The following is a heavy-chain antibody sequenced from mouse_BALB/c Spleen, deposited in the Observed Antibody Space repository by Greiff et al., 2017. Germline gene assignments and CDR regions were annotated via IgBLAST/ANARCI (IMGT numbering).Heavy chain of an antibody. J-gene: IGHJ3*01. Sequence: EVQLVESGGGLVKPGGSLKLSCAASGFTFSSYAMSWVRQTPEKRLEWVASISSGGSTYYPDSVKGRFTISRDNARNILYLQMSSLRSEDTAMYYCARGDRYDGMFAYGGQGTLVTVSA. D-gene: IGHD2-14*01. CDR1: GFTFSSYA. V-gene: IGHV5-6-5*01. CDR3: ARGDRYDGMFAY. CDR2: ISSGGST.